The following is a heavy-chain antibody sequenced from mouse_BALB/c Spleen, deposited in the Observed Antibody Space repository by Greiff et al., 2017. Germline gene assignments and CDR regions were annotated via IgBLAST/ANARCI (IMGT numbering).Heavy chain of an antibody. J-gene: IGHJ4*01. CDR2: ISDGGSYT. D-gene: IGHD2-10*01. Sequence: EVQLVESGGGLVKPGGSLKLSCAASGFTFSDYYMYWVRQTPEKRLEWVATISDGGSYTYYPDSVKGRFTISRDNAKNNLYLQMSSLKSEDTAMYYGARGSPTMDYWGQGTSVTVSS. CDR1: GFTFSDYY. V-gene: IGHV5-4*02. CDR3: ARGSPTMDY.